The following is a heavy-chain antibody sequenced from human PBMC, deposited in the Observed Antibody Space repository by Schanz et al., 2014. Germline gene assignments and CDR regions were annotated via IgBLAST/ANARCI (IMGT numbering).Heavy chain of an antibody. V-gene: IGHV3-9*01. J-gene: IGHJ6*02. CDR1: GFTFDDYA. D-gene: IGHD3-22*01. CDR2: ISWNSGSI. CDR3: AKDRDDSSWYYYYYGMDV. Sequence: EVQLVESGGGLVQPGRSLRLSCAASGFTFDDYAMHWVRQAPGKGLEWVSGISWNSGSIGYEDSVKGRFTISRDNSKNTLYLQMNSLRAEDTAVYYCAKDRDDSSWYYYYYGMDVWGQGTTVTVSS.